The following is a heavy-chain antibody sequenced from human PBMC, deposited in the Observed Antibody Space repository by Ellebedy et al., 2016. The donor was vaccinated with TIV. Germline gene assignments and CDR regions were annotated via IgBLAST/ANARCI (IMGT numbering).Heavy chain of an antibody. J-gene: IGHJ5*02. CDR3: ARDTRFIDQQHNWFDP. CDR1: RFIFSDYY. Sequence: GGSLRLSCAASRFIFSDYYMTWIRQAPGKGLEWISYISSSGTPIYYADSVRGRFTISRDNAKNSLDPQMNSLRADDTAVYYCARDTRFIDQQHNWFDPWGQGTQVTVSS. V-gene: IGHV3-11*01. CDR2: ISSSGTPI. D-gene: IGHD6-13*01.